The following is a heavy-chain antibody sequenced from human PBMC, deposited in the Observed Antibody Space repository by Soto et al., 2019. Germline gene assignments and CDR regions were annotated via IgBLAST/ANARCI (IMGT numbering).Heavy chain of an antibody. CDR1: GDTFSCYT. CDR3: ARSFGWYAIDQ. D-gene: IGHD6-19*01. Sequence: GASVKVSCKASGDTFSCYTINWVRQDPGLGLEWMGRVNPIVSMSNYAQKFQGRVTITADKSTNTAYMQLSSLRSEDTAIYYCARSFGWYAIDQWGQGTLVPVSS. V-gene: IGHV1-69*02. J-gene: IGHJ1*01. CDR2: VNPIVSMS.